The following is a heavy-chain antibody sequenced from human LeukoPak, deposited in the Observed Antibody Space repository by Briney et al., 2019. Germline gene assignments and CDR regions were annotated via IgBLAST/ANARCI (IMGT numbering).Heavy chain of an antibody. D-gene: IGHD2-15*01. CDR2: INPNSGGT. CDR3: ARLVVADSKGWFDP. Sequence: ASVKVSCKASGYTFTGYYMHWVRQAPGQGLEWMGWINPNSGGTNYAQQFQGRVTMTRDTSISTAYMELSRLRSDDTAVYYCARLVVADSKGWFDPWGQGTLVTVSS. CDR1: GYTFTGYY. J-gene: IGHJ5*02. V-gene: IGHV1-2*02.